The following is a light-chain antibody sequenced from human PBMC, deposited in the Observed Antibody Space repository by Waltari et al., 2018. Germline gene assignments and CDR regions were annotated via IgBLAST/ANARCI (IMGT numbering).Light chain of an antibody. CDR2: EDI. J-gene: IGLJ3*02. CDR1: ALSKKY. Sequence: SYELTQPPSVSVSPGQTARIPCSGDALSKKYAYWYQQKSGQAPVLVIYEDIKRPTGIPGRFSGSSSGTTATLTISGAHVDDEADYYCYSTDFSGHDRVFGGGTKLTIL. V-gene: IGLV3-10*01. CDR3: YSTDFSGHDRV.